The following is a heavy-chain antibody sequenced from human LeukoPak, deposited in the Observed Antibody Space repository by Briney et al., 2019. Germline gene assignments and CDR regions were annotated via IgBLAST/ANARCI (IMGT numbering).Heavy chain of an antibody. CDR3: AKNLRDHDAFDI. D-gene: IGHD4-17*01. CDR1: GGSISSYY. Sequence: SETLSLTCTVSGGSISSYYWSWIRQPAGKGLEWIGRIYTSGSTKYNPSLKSRVTMSVDTSKNQFSLKLSSVTAADTAVYYCAKNLRDHDAFDIWGQGTMVTVSS. CDR2: IYTSGST. V-gene: IGHV4-4*07. J-gene: IGHJ3*02.